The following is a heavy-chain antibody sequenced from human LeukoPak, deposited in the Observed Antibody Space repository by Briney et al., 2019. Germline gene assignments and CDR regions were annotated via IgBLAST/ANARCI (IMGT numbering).Heavy chain of an antibody. CDR1: GYTFLNHG. Sequence: ASVKVSCKTSGYTFLNHGINWVRQAPGQGLEWVGWIRPNNGDTNYAPKVQGRVTMTTDTSTSTAYMELRSLISDDTAVYYCARDFNGGYWGQGTLVTVSS. CDR3: ARDFNGGY. V-gene: IGHV1-18*01. D-gene: IGHD2-8*01. J-gene: IGHJ4*02. CDR2: IRPNNGDT.